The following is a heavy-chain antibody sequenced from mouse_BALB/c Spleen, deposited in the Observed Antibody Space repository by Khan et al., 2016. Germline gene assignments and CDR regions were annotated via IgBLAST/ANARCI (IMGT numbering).Heavy chain of an antibody. CDR3: AEDYYGSNWFAY. V-gene: IGHV9-3*02. CDR1: GYTFTNYG. CDR2: INTNTGEP. D-gene: IGHD1-1*01. Sequence: QIQLVQSGPELKKPGETVKISCKASGYTFTNYGMNWVKQAPGKGLKWMGWINTNTGEPTYAEEFKGRFAFSLETSASTAYLQINNLKNEETATYFCAEDYYGSNWFAYWGQGTPVTVSA. J-gene: IGHJ3*01.